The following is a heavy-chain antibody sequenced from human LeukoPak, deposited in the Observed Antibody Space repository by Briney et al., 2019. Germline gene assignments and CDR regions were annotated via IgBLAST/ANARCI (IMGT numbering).Heavy chain of an antibody. V-gene: IGHV3-69-1*01. Sequence: GGSLRLSCAVSGFTVSSIYMSWVRQAPGKGLEWVSYISDSSAMYYADSVRGRFTISRENDKNSLFLQMNSLRAEDTAVYYCARDGGYSGYDADCWGQGTLVTVSS. CDR1: GFTVSSIY. CDR3: ARDGGYSGYDADC. J-gene: IGHJ4*02. CDR2: ISDSSAM. D-gene: IGHD5-12*01.